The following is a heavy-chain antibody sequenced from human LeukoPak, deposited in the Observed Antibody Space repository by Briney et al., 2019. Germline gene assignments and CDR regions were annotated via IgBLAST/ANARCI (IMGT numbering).Heavy chain of an antibody. D-gene: IGHD2-2*01. V-gene: IGHV3-7*01. J-gene: IGHJ4*02. CDR2: IKQDGSAK. Sequence: GGSLRLSCTASGFTFSDYWMTWVRQAPGKGLEWVANIKQDGSAKYDVASVKGRFTISRDNAKNSLYLQMDSLRVEDTATYYCARWRGSTSERSDYWGQGTLVTVSS. CDR3: ARWRGSTSERSDY. CDR1: GFTFSDYW.